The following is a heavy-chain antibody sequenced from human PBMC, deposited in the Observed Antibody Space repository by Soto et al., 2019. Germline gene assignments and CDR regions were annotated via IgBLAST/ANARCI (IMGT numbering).Heavy chain of an antibody. J-gene: IGHJ4*02. CDR3: AIMPWFGELYYFDY. CDR1: GYSFTSYW. V-gene: IGHV5-51*01. D-gene: IGHD3-10*01. CDR2: IYPGDSDT. Sequence: PGESLKISCNGSGYSFTSYWIVWVSKMLGKGLEWMGIIYPGDSDTRYSPSFRGQVTISADRSISTAYLQWSSLKASDTAMYYCAIMPWFGELYYFDYWXQGTLVTVSS.